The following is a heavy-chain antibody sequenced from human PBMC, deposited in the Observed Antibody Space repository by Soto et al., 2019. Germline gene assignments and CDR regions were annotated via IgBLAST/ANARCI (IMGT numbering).Heavy chain of an antibody. J-gene: IGHJ6*02. D-gene: IGHD4-4*01. V-gene: IGHV1-69*12. Sequence: QVQRVQSGAEVKKPGSSVKVSCKASGGTFSSYAISWVRQAPGQGLEWMGGIIPIFGTPDYAQKFQGRVTITADESTSTAYMELSSLRSEDTAVYYCARQPTVTPYYYYGMDVWGQGTTVTVSS. CDR1: GGTFSSYA. CDR3: ARQPTVTPYYYYGMDV. CDR2: IIPIFGTP.